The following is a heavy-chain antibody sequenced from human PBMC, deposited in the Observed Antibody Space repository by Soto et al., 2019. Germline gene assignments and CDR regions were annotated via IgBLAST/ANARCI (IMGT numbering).Heavy chain of an antibody. V-gene: IGHV3-53*01. CDR3: ARGLEHDC. CDR1: GFTVSSNY. D-gene: IGHD1-1*01. CDR2: IYSGGST. J-gene: IGHJ4*02. Sequence: EVQLVESGGGLIQPGGSLRLSCAASGFTVSSNYMSWVRQAPGKGLEWVSVIYSGGSTYYADSVKGRFTISRDDSKNTVYREMSRLGAEDAAVYYCARGLEHDCWGQGNLVTVS.